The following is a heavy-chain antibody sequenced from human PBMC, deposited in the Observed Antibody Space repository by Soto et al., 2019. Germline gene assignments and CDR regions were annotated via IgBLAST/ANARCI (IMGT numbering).Heavy chain of an antibody. V-gene: IGHV3-21*01. CDR3: ARDSGITMVRGVINNEFDY. CDR2: ISSSSSYI. CDR1: GFTFSSYS. J-gene: IGHJ4*02. Sequence: GGSLRLSCAASGFTFSSYSMNWVRQAPGKGLEWVSSISSSSSYIYYADSVKGRFTISRDNAKNSLYLQMNSLRAEDTAVYYCARDSGITMVRGVINNEFDYWGQGTLVTVSS. D-gene: IGHD3-10*01.